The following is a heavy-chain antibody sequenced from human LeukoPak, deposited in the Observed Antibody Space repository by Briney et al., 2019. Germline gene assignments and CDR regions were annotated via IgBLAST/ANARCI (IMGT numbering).Heavy chain of an antibody. CDR2: IRYDGSNK. Sequence: GGSLRLSCAASGFTFSSYGMHWVRQAPGKGLEWVAFIRYDGSNKYYADSVKGRFTISRDNSKNTLYLQMNSLRAEDTAVYYCAKDTARSSGSDFDYWGQGTLVTVSS. CDR3: AKDTARSSGSDFDY. CDR1: GFTFSSYG. J-gene: IGHJ4*02. D-gene: IGHD6-19*01. V-gene: IGHV3-30*02.